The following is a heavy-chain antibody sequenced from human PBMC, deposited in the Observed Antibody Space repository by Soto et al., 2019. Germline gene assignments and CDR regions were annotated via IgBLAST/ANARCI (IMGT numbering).Heavy chain of an antibody. CDR1: GDSVSSNSAA. V-gene: IGHV6-1*01. Sequence: SQTLSLTCAISGDSVSSNSAAWNWIRQSPSRGIEWLGRTYYRSKWYNDYAVSEKSRITINPDTSKDQCSLQLNSVTPEDTAVYYCARDPQWLVPGGDWFGSWGQGTLVTVSS. CDR3: ARDPQWLVPGGDWFGS. J-gene: IGHJ5*01. CDR2: TYYRSKWYN. D-gene: IGHD6-19*01.